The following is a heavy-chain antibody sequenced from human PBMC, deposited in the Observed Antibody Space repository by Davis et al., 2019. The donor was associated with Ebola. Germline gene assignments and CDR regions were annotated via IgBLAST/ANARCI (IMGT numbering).Heavy chain of an antibody. V-gene: IGHV3-30*02. J-gene: IGHJ4*02. CDR1: GFTFSSYG. D-gene: IGHD6-19*01. CDR3: AKQDDSGWYGIDEY. CDR2: VRYDGSDK. Sequence: PGGSLRLSCAASGFTFSSYGMYWVRQAPGQGLEWVAFVRYDGSDKYYGDSVKGRFTISRDNSKNTLYLQMNSLRPDDTALYYCAKQDDSGWYGIDEYWGQGTLVTVSS.